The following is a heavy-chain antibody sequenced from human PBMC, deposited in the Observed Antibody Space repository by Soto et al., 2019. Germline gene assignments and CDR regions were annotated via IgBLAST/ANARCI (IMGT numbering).Heavy chain of an antibody. CDR2: ISGSGGST. D-gene: IGHD4-17*01. CDR1: GFTFSSFA. Sequence: EVQLLESGGGLVQPGGSLRLSCAASGFTFSSFAMTWVPQAPGKGLEWVSGISGSGGSTYYAASVKGRFTISRDNSKNTVDLQMNSLRADDKAVYYCAKDLPPWAVTTNYFDLWGRGTLVTVSS. J-gene: IGHJ2*01. CDR3: AKDLPPWAVTTNYFDL. V-gene: IGHV3-23*01.